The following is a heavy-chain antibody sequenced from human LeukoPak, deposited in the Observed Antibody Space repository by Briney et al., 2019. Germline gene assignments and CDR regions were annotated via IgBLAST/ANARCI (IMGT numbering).Heavy chain of an antibody. CDR1: GGTFSSYA. J-gene: IGHJ4*02. Sequence: SVKVSCKASGGTFSSYAISWVRQAPGQGLEWMGGIIPIFGIANYAQKFQGRVTITADKSTSTAYMELSSLRSEDTAVYYCAMGCSGGSCYSLLDYWGQGTLVTVSS. V-gene: IGHV1-69*10. D-gene: IGHD2-15*01. CDR3: AMGCSGGSCYSLLDY. CDR2: IIPIFGIA.